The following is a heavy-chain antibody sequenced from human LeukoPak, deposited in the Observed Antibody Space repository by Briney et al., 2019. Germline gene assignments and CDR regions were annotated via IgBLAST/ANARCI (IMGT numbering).Heavy chain of an antibody. CDR2: ITWDGGST. V-gene: IGHV3-43*01. D-gene: IGHD5-18*01. CDR1: GFTFDHYT. J-gene: IGHJ4*02. CDR3: AKDRENSYAFDY. Sequence: GGSLRLSCAASGFTFDHYTMYWVRQAPGKGLEWVSLITWDGGSTNYADSVKGRFAISRDNSKNSLYLQMSSLGTEDTALHYCAKDRENSYAFDYWGQGTLVTVSS.